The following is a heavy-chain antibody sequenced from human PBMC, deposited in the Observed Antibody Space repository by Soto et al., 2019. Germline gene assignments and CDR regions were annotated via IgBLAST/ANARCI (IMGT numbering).Heavy chain of an antibody. CDR2: ISGSGAGT. CDR1: GFTFSTVA. J-gene: IGHJ6*02. CDR3: VREIAPSDV. D-gene: IGHD2-15*01. Sequence: EVQLLESGGGLVQPGGSLRLSCVASGFTFSTVAMAWVRQAPGKGLEWVSGISGSGAGTYYADSVKGRFSISRDNSKNTLYLQMNSLRAEDTALYYCVREIAPSDVWGRGTTVTVSS. V-gene: IGHV3-23*01.